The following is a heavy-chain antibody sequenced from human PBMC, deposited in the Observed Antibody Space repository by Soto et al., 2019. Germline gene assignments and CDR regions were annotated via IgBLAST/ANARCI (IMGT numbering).Heavy chain of an antibody. CDR2: ISGSGGST. J-gene: IGHJ5*02. D-gene: IGHD3-3*01. CDR3: AKVKYYDFWRGASNNWFDP. CDR1: GFTFSSYA. Sequence: EVQLLESGGGLVQPGGSLRLSCAASGFTFSSYAMSWVRQAPGKGLEWVSAISGSGGSTYYADSVKGRFTISRDNSKNTQYPQMNSLKAEDTGVYYCAKVKYYDFWRGASNNWFDPWGQGTLGTVSS. V-gene: IGHV3-23*01.